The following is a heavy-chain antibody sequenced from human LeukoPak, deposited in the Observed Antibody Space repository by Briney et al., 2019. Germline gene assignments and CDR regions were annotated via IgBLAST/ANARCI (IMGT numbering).Heavy chain of an antibody. D-gene: IGHD6-19*01. CDR3: ATGAGCGY. CDR2: IKQDGSER. V-gene: IGHV3-7*03. CDR1: GFTFSSYW. J-gene: IGHJ4*02. Sequence: PGGSLRLSCAASGFTFSSYWMTWVRQAPGKGLEWVANIKQDGSERNYVDSVKGRFTISRDNAKNSLYLQMNTLRDEVTAVYYCATGAGCGYWGQGTLVTVSS.